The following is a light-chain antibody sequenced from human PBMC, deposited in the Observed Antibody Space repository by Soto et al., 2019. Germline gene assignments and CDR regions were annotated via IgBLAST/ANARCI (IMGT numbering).Light chain of an antibody. J-gene: IGKJ2*01. CDR3: PVHRGSLPTYT. CDR2: GAS. Sequence: EFVLTQSPGTLSLSPGERPTLSCRASQSLSSNFFAWYQQRPGQAPRRLTYGASPRATGVPDRSSGSGSGADGALGVGRREPGPFGVYHCPVHRGSLPTYTLGLGTKLEI. CDR1: QSLSSNF. V-gene: IGKV3-20*01.